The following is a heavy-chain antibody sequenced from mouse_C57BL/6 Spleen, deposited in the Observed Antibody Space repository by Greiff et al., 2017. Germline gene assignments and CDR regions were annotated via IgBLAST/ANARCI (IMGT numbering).Heavy chain of an antibody. CDR3: TRKDYYGSPLLDY. CDR1: GYTFTDYE. D-gene: IGHD1-1*01. CDR2: IDPETGGT. V-gene: IGHV1-15*01. Sequence: VQLQQSGAELVRPGASVTLSCKASGYTFTDYEMHWVKQTPVHGLEWIGAIDPETGGTAYNQKFKGKDILTADKSSSTAYMELRSLTSEDSAVYYCTRKDYYGSPLLDYWGQGTTLTVSS. J-gene: IGHJ2*01.